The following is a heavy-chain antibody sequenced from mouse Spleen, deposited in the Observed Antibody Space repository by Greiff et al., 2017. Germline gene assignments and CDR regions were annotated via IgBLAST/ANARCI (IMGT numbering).Heavy chain of an antibody. CDR3: ARHHYGSTLTPFAY. V-gene: IGHV5-6*01. CDR1: GFTFSSYG. D-gene: IGHD1-1*01. CDR2: ISSGGSYT. J-gene: IGHJ3*01. Sequence: EVKLMESGGELVKPGGSLKLSCAASGFTFSSYGMSWVRQTPDNRLEWVATISSGGSYTYYPDSLKGRFILPRDNSSNTPYLQIGSLKSEDTAMYDCARHHYGSTLTPFAYWGQGTLVTVSA.